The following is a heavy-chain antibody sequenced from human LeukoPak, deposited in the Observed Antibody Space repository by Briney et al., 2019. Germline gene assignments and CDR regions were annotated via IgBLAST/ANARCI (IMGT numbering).Heavy chain of an antibody. CDR1: GFTLSNYA. D-gene: IGHD2-15*01. V-gene: IGHV3-64D*09. J-gene: IGHJ4*02. CDR3: VKDKYPVVVAATLDY. CDR2: ISSNGGIT. Sequence: GASLRLSCSASGFTLSNYAMHWVRQAPGKGLEYVSDISSNGGITYYADSVKGRFTVSRDNSKNMLYLQMNSLRAEDTVVYYCVKDKYPVVVAATLDYWGQGILVTVSS.